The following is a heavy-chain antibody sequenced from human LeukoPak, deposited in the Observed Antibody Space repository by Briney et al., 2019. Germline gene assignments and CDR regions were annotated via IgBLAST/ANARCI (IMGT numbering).Heavy chain of an antibody. V-gene: IGHV1-69*05. J-gene: IGHJ4*02. CDR3: ARAPTSRDGYNSEFDY. Sequence: ASVKVSCKASGGTFSSYAISWVRQAPGQGLEWMGGIIPIFGTANYAQKFQGRVTITTDKSTSTAYMELSSLRSEDTAVYYCARAPTSRDGYNSEFDYWGQGTLVTVSS. CDR2: IIPIFGTA. D-gene: IGHD5-24*01. CDR1: GGTFSSYA.